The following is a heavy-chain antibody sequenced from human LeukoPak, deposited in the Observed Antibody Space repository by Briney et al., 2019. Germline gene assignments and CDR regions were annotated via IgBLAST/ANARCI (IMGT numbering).Heavy chain of an antibody. CDR1: GGSISSSSYY. J-gene: IGHJ4*02. D-gene: IGHD6-13*01. V-gene: IGHV4-39*01. CDR3: ARHSSSWYYPGY. CDR2: IYYSGST. Sequence: PSETLSLTCTVSGGSISSSSYYWGWLRQPPGKGLEWIGSIYYSGSTYYNPSLKSRVTISVDTSKNQFSLKLSSVTAADTAVYYCARHSSSWYYPGYWGQGTLVTVSS.